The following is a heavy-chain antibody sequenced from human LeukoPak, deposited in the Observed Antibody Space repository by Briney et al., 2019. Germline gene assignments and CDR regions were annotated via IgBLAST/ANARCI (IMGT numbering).Heavy chain of an antibody. CDR1: GLPFSTYS. Sequence: GGSLRLSCAASGLPFSTYSMNWVRQAPGKGLEWLSYISTNSGTVYYANSVKGRFTTSRDNAKNFLYLQMHSLRAEDTAVYYCSLLAVASPQDYWGQGTLVTVSS. J-gene: IGHJ4*02. CDR3: SLLAVASPQDY. CDR2: ISTNSGTV. D-gene: IGHD6-19*01. V-gene: IGHV3-48*01.